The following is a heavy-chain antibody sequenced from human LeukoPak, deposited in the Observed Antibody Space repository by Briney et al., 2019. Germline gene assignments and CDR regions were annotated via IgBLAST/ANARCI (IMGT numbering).Heavy chain of an antibody. CDR3: ARGVAAAVGGYYFDY. CDR2: ISSSSSYI. D-gene: IGHD3-16*01. Sequence: GGSLRLSCAASAFTFSSYSMNWVRQAPGKGLEWVSSISSSSSYISYADSVKGRFTISRDNAKNSLYLQMNSLRAEDTAVYYCARGVAAAVGGYYFDYWAREPWSPSPQ. CDR1: AFTFSSYS. V-gene: IGHV3-21*01. J-gene: IGHJ4*02.